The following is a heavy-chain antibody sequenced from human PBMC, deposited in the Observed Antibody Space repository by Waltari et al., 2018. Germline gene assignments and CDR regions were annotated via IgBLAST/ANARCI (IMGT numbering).Heavy chain of an antibody. V-gene: IGHV1-46*01. Sequence: QVQLVQSGAEVKKPGASVKVSCKTSGYIFTNYYIQWVRQAPGQGLEWMGMSNPAGGRTQYALKFQGRVTVTSDTSTSTVYMDLTSLTSDDTAVYYCARVCCSGSYHGNWGQGTLVTVS. CDR2: SNPAGGRT. CDR1: GYIFTNYY. J-gene: IGHJ4*02. D-gene: IGHD3-10*02. CDR3: ARVCCSGSYHGN.